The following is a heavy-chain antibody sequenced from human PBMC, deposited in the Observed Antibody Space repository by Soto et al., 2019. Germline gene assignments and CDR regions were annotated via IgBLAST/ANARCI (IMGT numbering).Heavy chain of an antibody. V-gene: IGHV4-59*01. J-gene: IGHJ6*02. CDR1: GGSISSYY. D-gene: IGHD3-3*01. CDR2: IYYSGST. CDR3: AGSAYYDSCSGYYYYYYYGMDV. Sequence: PPETLSLTCTASGGSISSYYWSWIRQPPGKGLEWIGYIYYSGSTNYNPSLKSRVTISVDTSKNQFSLKLSSVTAADTAVYYCAGSAYYDSCSGYYYYYYYGMDVWGQGTTVTVSS.